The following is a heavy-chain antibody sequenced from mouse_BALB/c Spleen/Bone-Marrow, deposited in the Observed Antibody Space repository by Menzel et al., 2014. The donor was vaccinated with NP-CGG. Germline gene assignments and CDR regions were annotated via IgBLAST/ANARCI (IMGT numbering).Heavy chain of an antibody. V-gene: IGHV5-17*02. CDR2: ISSGSSTI. D-gene: IGHD1-1*01. CDR1: GFTFSSFG. Sequence: EVQLVESGGGLVQPGGSRKLSCAASGFTFSSFGMHWVRQAPEKGLEWVAYISSGSSTIYYADTVKGRFTISRGNPKNTLFLQMTSLRSEYTAMYYRARGYGSSYGFAYWGQGTLVTVSA. J-gene: IGHJ3*01. CDR3: ARGYGSSYGFAY.